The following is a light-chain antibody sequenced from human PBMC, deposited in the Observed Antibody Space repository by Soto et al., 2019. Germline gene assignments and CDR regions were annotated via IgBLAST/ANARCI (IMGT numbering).Light chain of an antibody. CDR2: DTS. J-gene: IGKJ1*01. V-gene: IGKV3-15*01. CDR1: QSISNK. CDR3: QQCDNWPPWT. Sequence: EIVMTQSPATLSVSPGERATLSCRASQSISNKLVWYQQRPGQAPRLLIYDTSTRAADIPDRFSGSGSGTEFTLTISSLQSEDFAVYYCQQCDNWPPWTFGQGTKVEIK.